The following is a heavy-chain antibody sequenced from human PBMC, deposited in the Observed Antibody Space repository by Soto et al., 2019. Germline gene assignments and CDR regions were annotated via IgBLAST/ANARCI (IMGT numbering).Heavy chain of an antibody. CDR2: ISGSGATT. V-gene: IGHV3-23*01. CDR1: GFTFSGYG. J-gene: IGHJ4*02. Sequence: GSLRLSCAASGFTFSGYGMNWVRQAPGKGLQWVSSISGSGATTYYADSVKGRFTISRDNFKNTLYQQMNNLRAEDTAVYYCAKGPVRYCSGGTCYRDYYFDYWGQGTLVTVSS. D-gene: IGHD2-15*01. CDR3: AKGPVRYCSGGTCYRDYYFDY.